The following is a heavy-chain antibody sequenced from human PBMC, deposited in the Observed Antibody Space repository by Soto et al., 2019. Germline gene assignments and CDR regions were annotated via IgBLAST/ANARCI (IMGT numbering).Heavy chain of an antibody. Sequence: QVQLVQSGAEVKKPGASVKVSCKASGYTFTSYGISWVRQAPGQGLEWMGWISAYNGNTNYAQKLQGRVTMTTDTSTSTADMELRSLRSDDTAVYYCARDGGKYYGSGSSSVDYWGQGTLVTVSS. V-gene: IGHV1-18*01. CDR1: GYTFTSYG. J-gene: IGHJ4*02. CDR3: ARDGGKYYGSGSSSVDY. CDR2: ISAYNGNT. D-gene: IGHD3-10*01.